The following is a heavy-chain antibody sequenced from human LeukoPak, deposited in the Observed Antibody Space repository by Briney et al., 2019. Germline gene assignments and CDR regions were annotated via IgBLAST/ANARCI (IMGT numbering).Heavy chain of an antibody. Sequence: GGSLRLSRAASGFTFSSYWMSWVRQAPGRGLEWVANIKQDGSEKYYVDSVKGRFTISRDNAKNSLYLQMNSLRAEDTAVYYCARDKIAVAGFSYYYMDVWGKGTTVTISS. CDR3: ARDKIAVAGFSYYYMDV. J-gene: IGHJ6*03. CDR1: GFTFSSYW. V-gene: IGHV3-7*01. CDR2: IKQDGSEK. D-gene: IGHD6-19*01.